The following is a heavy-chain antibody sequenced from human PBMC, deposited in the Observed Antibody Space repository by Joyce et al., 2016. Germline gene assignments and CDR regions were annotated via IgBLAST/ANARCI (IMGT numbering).Heavy chain of an antibody. CDR2: MNPNSGHT. CDR1: GYIFTDYD. V-gene: IGHV1-8*03. D-gene: IGHD6-6*01. CDR3: ARGGEQLVGAYHYHHMDV. Sequence: QVQLVQSGAEVRKPGSSVTVSCKSSGYIFTDYDINWVRQASGQGPEWMGWMNPNSGHTWYAQKFQGRVTFTRNTSISTADMDVSSLRSEDTAVYYCARGGEQLVGAYHYHHMDVWGKGTTVTVSS. J-gene: IGHJ6*03.